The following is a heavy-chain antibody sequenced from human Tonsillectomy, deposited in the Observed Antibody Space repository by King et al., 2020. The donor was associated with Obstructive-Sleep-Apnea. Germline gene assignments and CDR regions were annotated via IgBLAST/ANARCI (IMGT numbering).Heavy chain of an antibody. V-gene: IGHV3-7*03. CDR1: GFTFSACY. CDR3: SGMTYNLDGYYP. Sequence: VQLVESGGGLVQPGESLKLSCEASGFTFSACYMSWVRQFPGKGLEWVASIKPDGSEKYYVDSVKGRFIISRDNVKNSLYLQMNNMRVEDSAVYFCSGMTYNLDGYYPWGQATLVTVSS. CDR2: IKPDGSEK. J-gene: IGHJ5*02. D-gene: IGHD3/OR15-3a*01.